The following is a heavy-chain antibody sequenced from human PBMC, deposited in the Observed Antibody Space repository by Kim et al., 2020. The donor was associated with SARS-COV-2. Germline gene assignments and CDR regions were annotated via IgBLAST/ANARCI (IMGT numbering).Heavy chain of an antibody. CDR3: ARDKNWHSSGYYFQLDY. J-gene: IGHJ4*02. D-gene: IGHD3-22*01. V-gene: IGHV3-48*02. Sequence: SVKGRFTISRDNAKNSLYLQMNSLRDEDTAVYYCARDKNWHSSGYYFQLDYWGQGTLVTVSS.